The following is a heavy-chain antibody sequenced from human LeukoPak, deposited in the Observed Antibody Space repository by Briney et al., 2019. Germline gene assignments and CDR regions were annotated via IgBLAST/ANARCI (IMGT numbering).Heavy chain of an antibody. V-gene: IGHV5-51*01. D-gene: IGHD4-23*01. CDR2: IYPGDSDT. CDR1: GYSFTSYW. Sequence: GESLKISFKGSGYSFTSYWIGWVRQMPGKGLEWMGIIYPGDSDTRYSPSFQGQVTISADKSISTAYLQWSSLKASDTAMYYCARLQPDYGGNSEDAFDIWGQGTMVTVSS. J-gene: IGHJ3*02. CDR3: ARLQPDYGGNSEDAFDI.